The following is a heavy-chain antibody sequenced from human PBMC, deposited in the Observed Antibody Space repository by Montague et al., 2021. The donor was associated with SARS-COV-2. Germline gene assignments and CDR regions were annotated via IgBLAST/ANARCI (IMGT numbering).Heavy chain of an antibody. J-gene: IGHJ6*02. CDR3: ARGKDYYDSSGYYLPLNGMDV. D-gene: IGHD3-22*01. CDR1: GFTVSSNY. Sequence: SLRLSLSASGFTVSSNYMSWVRQAPGKGLEWVSVIYSGGSTYYADSVKGRFTISRHNSKNTLYLQMNSLRAEDTAVYYCARGKDYYDSSGYYLPLNGMDVWGQGTTVTVSS. CDR2: IYSGGST. V-gene: IGHV3-53*04.